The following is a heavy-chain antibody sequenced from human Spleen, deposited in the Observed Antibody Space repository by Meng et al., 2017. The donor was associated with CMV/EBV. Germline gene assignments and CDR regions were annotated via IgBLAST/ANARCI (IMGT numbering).Heavy chain of an antibody. CDR1: GSSVSSGGYY. Sequence: SETLSLTCTVSGSSVSSGGYYWSWIRQPPGKGLEWIGYIYNSGSTNYNASLRSRVTISLDTSKNQFSLELSSVTAADTAVYYCARVCSSTSCYPIYGMDVWGQGTTVTVSS. J-gene: IGHJ6*02. CDR2: IYNSGST. CDR3: ARVCSSTSCYPIYGMDV. D-gene: IGHD2-2*01. V-gene: IGHV4-61*08.